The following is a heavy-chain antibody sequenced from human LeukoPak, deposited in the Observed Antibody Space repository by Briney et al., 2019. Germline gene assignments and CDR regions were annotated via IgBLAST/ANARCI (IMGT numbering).Heavy chain of an antibody. Sequence: ASVKLSCKASGYTLSNYGINWVAQAPGQGLGWMGWISAYIGNTNYAQKLQGRVTMTTDTSTNTAYMELGSLRSDDTAVYYCARSRIGNYLDYWGQGTLVTASS. CDR1: GYTLSNYG. CDR2: ISAYIGNT. J-gene: IGHJ4*02. CDR3: ARSRIGNYLDY. V-gene: IGHV1-18*01. D-gene: IGHD2-15*01.